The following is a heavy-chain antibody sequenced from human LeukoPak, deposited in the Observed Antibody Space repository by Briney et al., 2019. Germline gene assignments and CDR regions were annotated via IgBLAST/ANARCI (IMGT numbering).Heavy chain of an antibody. D-gene: IGHD3-3*01. CDR1: GFTVSSNY. V-gene: IGHV3-53*01. Sequence: PGGSLRLSCAASGFTVSSNYMSWVRQAPGKGLEWVSVIYSGGSTYYADSVKGRFTISRDNSKNTLYLQMNSLRAEDTAVYYCARGITIFGVVLNDYWGQGTLVTVSS. CDR2: IYSGGST. J-gene: IGHJ4*02. CDR3: ARGITIFGVVLNDY.